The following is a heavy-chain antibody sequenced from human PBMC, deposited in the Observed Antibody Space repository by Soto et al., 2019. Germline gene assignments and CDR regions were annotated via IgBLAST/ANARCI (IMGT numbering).Heavy chain of an antibody. CDR1: GFTFSSYA. J-gene: IGHJ4*02. CDR3: AKAADPSIVVVPAAIFFDY. V-gene: IGHV3-23*01. Sequence: GGSLRLSCAASGFTFSSYAMSWVRQAPGKGLEWVSAISGSGGSTYYADSVKGRFTISRDNSKNTLYLQMNSLRAEDTAVYYCAKAADPSIVVVPAAIFFDYWGQGTLVTVSS. CDR2: ISGSGGST. D-gene: IGHD2-2*01.